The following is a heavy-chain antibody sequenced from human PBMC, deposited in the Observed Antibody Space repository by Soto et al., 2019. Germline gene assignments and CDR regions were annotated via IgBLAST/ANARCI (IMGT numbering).Heavy chain of an antibody. CDR2: ISYSGST. J-gene: IGHJ4*02. CDR3: AKQYSGNYYYFDY. D-gene: IGHD1-26*01. Sequence: QLQLQESGPGLVKPSETLSLTCTVSGGSISSSTYYWGWIRQPPGKGLEWIGSISYSGSTFYNPSLKSRVTIAVDTSQHHFSLKLSSVTAADTAVYYCAKQYSGNYYYFDYWGQGTQVTVSS. CDR1: GGSISSSTYY. V-gene: IGHV4-39*01.